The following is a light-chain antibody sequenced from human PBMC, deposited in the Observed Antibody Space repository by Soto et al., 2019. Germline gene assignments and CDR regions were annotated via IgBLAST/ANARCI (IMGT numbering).Light chain of an antibody. J-gene: IGKJ5*01. CDR2: KVS. CDR1: QGLVLSDGNTY. CDR3: MQALQIPPT. Sequence: VLMTQSPLSLPVPLGQPASISCRSSQGLVLSDGNTYLSWFHQRPGQSPRRLIYKVSNRDSGVPDRFSGSGSGTDFTLEISRVEAEDVGVYYCMQALQIPPTFGQGTRLEIK. V-gene: IGKV2-30*01.